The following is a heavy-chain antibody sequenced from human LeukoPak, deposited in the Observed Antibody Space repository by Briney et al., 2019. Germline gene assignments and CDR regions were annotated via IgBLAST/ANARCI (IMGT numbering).Heavy chain of an antibody. V-gene: IGHV4-4*02. Sequence: SGTLSLTCAVSGGSISSSNWWSWVRQPPGKGLEWIGEIYDSGSANYNPSLKSRVTISVDKSKNQFSLKLSSVTAADTAVYYCARVVGTGGTQYSGSYPPDYWGQGTLVTVSS. CDR2: IYDSGSA. D-gene: IGHD1-26*01. CDR3: ARVVGTGGTQYSGSYPPDY. CDR1: GGSISSSNW. J-gene: IGHJ4*02.